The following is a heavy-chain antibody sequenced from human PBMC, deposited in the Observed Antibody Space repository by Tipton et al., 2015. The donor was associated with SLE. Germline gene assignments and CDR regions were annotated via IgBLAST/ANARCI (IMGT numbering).Heavy chain of an antibody. V-gene: IGHV3-48*01. J-gene: IGHJ3*02. CDR2: IGSSVDST. Sequence: SLRLSCAASGFIFSIYSMNWVRQAPGKGLEWVAYIGSSVDSTHYADSVRGRFTISRDNAENSLYLQMRSLRTEDTAVYYCVRGSGNPASNIWGQGAMVTVSS. CDR3: VRGSGNPASNI. CDR1: GFIFSIYS. D-gene: IGHD3-10*01.